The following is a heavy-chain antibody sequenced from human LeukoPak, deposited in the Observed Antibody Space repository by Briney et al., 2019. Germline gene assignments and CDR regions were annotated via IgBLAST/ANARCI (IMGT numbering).Heavy chain of an antibody. CDR3: ARFIPSSGSYDP. CDR2: ISYDGSNK. J-gene: IGHJ5*02. CDR1: GFTFSSYA. Sequence: PGGSLRLSCAASGFTFSSYAMHWVRQAPGKGLEWVAVISYDGSNKYYADSVKGRFTISGDNSKNTLYLQMNSLRAEDTAVYYCARFIPSSGSYDPWGQGTLVTVSS. D-gene: IGHD1-26*01. V-gene: IGHV3-30-3*01.